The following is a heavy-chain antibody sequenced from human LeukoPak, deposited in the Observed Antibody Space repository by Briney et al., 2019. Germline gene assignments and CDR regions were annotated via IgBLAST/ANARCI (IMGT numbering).Heavy chain of an antibody. CDR2: IYYSGST. D-gene: IGHD2-2*01. CDR1: GGSFSGYY. V-gene: IGHV4-30-4*08. Sequence: PSETLSLTCAVYGGSFSGYYWSWIRQPPGKGLEWIGYIYYSGSTYYNPSLKSRVTISVDTSKNQFSLKLSSVTAADTAVYYCARSCSSTSCSFDYWGQGTLVTVSS. J-gene: IGHJ4*02. CDR3: ARSCSSTSCSFDY.